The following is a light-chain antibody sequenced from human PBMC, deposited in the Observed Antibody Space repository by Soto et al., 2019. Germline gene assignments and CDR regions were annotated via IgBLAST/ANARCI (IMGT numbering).Light chain of an antibody. CDR3: SSYTSSTTLSI. CDR1: SSDIGGYNY. V-gene: IGLV2-14*01. CDR2: DVT. J-gene: IGLJ2*01. Sequence: QAASVSGSPGQSITISCTGTSSDIGGYNYVSWYQQHPGNAPKLIIYDVTNRPSGVSNRFSGSKSGDTASLTISGLLAEDEADYYCSSYTSSTTLSIFGGGTKLTVL.